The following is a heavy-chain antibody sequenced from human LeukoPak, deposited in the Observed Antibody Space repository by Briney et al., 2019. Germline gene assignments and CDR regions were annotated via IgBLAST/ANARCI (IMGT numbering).Heavy chain of an antibody. J-gene: IGHJ4*02. CDR1: GFTFSSYS. V-gene: IGHV3-48*02. CDR3: ARADRSGTYNFDY. D-gene: IGHD1-26*01. Sequence: GGSLRLSCAASGFTFSSYSMNWVRQAPGKGLEWVSYISGASRTIYYADSVKGRFTISRDNAKNSLSLQMNSLRDEDTAVYYCARADRSGTYNFDYWGQGTLVTVSS. CDR2: ISGASRTI.